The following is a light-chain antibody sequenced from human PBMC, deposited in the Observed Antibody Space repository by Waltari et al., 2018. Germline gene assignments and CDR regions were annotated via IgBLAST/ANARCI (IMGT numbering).Light chain of an antibody. J-gene: IGKJ4*02. Sequence: EIVMTQAPVTLSVSPGERATLFCRASQSVSSNLAWYQQKPGRGPRLLIYGASIRATGIPARFTGSGSGTEFTLTISRLQSEDFAVYFCQHYNNWPPYTFG. V-gene: IGKV3-15*01. CDR1: QSVSSN. CDR3: QHYNNWPPYT. CDR2: GAS.